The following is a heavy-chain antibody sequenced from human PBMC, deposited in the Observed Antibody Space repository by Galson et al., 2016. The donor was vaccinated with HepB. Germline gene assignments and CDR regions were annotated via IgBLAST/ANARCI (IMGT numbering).Heavy chain of an antibody. D-gene: IGHD1-26*01. Sequence: SETLSLTCTVSGGSISSYNYYWGWIRQPPGKGLEWIGSIYYSGSTYYNPSLKSRVTISVDTSKNQFSLKLSSVTAADTAVYYCASSSGRQRFQSGLDYWGQGTLVTVSS. J-gene: IGHJ4*02. CDR1: GGSISSYNYY. CDR2: IYYSGST. V-gene: IGHV4-39*01. CDR3: ASSSGRQRFQSGLDY.